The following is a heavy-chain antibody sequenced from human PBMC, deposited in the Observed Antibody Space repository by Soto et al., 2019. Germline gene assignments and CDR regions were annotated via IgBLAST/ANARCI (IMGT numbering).Heavy chain of an antibody. CDR3: ARARKGGRSRYYFDY. V-gene: IGHV1-69*02. D-gene: IGHD6-13*01. J-gene: IGHJ4*02. CDR1: GGTFSSYT. Sequence: QVQLVQSGAEVKKPGSSVKVSCKASGGTFSSYTISWVRQAPGQGLEGMGRIIPILGIANYAQKFQGRVTITADKSTSTAYMELISLRSEDKAVYYCARARKGGRSRYYFDYWGQGTLVTVSS. CDR2: IIPILGIA.